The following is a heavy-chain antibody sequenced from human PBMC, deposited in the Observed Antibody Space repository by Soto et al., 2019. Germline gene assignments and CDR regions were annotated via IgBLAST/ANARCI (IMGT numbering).Heavy chain of an antibody. D-gene: IGHD6-13*01. J-gene: IGHJ6*03. Sequence: QVKLVQSGAEVKKPGASVKVSCKASGYIFTSYDINWVRQATGQGLEWVGWMNPKSGNTGYAQKYEGRVTMTRNTSISTAYVELSSLRSEDTAVYYCARAPEYSSTWDFYYYYMDVWGNGTTVAVS. CDR2: MNPKSGNT. CDR3: ARAPEYSSTWDFYYYYMDV. CDR1: GYIFTSYD. V-gene: IGHV1-8*01.